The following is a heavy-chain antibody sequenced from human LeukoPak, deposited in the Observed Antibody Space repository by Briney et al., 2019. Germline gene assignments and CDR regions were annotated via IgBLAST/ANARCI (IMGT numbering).Heavy chain of an antibody. CDR2: ISAYNGNT. D-gene: IGHD6-6*01. Sequence: GASVKVSCKASGGTFSSYAISWVRQAPGQGLEWMGWISAYNGNTNYAQKLQGRVTMTTDTSTSTAYMELRSLRSDDTAVYYCARDKGEYSSSSGPRVDPFDYWAREPWSPSPQ. CDR1: GGTFSSYA. V-gene: IGHV1-18*01. CDR3: ARDKGEYSSSSGPRVDPFDY. J-gene: IGHJ4*02.